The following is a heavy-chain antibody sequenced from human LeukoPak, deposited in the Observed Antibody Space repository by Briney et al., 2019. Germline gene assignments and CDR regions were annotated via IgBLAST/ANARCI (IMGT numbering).Heavy chain of an antibody. CDR2: IYTSGST. D-gene: IGHD1-20*01. V-gene: IGHV4-61*02. CDR1: GGSISSGSYY. J-gene: IGHJ4*02. CDR3: ARSVWRYRYNWNSVTGPDY. Sequence: PSETLSLTCSVSGGSISSGSYYWSWIRQPAGKGLEWIGRIYTSGSTNYNPSLKSRVTISVDTSKNQFSLKLSSVTAADTAVYYCARSVWRYRYNWNSVTGPDYWGQGTLVTVSS.